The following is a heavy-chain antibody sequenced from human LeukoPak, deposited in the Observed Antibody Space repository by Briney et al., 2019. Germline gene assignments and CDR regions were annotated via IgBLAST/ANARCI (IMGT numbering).Heavy chain of an antibody. CDR2: IKQDEGEK. D-gene: IGHD3-22*01. Sequence: GGSLRLSCAASGFTFSSYWMSWVRQAPGKGLEWVANIKQDEGEKYYVDSVKGRFTISRDNAKNTLHLQMNSLRAEDTAVYYCVRDWGYDSSGYWQKYFDSWGQGTLVTVSS. CDR3: VRDWGYDSSGYWQKYFDS. J-gene: IGHJ4*02. CDR1: GFTFSSYW. V-gene: IGHV3-7*01.